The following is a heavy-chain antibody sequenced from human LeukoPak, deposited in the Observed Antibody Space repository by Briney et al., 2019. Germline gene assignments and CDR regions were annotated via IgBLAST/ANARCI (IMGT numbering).Heavy chain of an antibody. CDR1: GGSISSYY. V-gene: IGHV4-59*08. CDR3: ARQNYDILTGSSGMDV. Sequence: SETLSLTCTVSGGSISSYYWSWIRQPPGKGLEWIGYIYYSGSTNYNPSLKSRVTISVDTSKNQFFLKLSSVTAADTAVYYCARQNYDILTGSSGMDVWGQGTTVTVSS. CDR2: IYYSGST. D-gene: IGHD3-9*01. J-gene: IGHJ6*02.